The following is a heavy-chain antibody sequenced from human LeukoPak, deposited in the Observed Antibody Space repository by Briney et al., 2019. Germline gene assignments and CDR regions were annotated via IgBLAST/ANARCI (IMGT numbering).Heavy chain of an antibody. Sequence: GGSLRLSCAASGFTFSSYWMSWVRQAPGKGLEWVSYISSSGSTIYYADSVKGRFTISRDNAKNSLYLQMNSLRAEDTAVYYCARTSMITFGGVIVIPFDYWGQGTLVTVSS. CDR3: ARTSMITFGGVIVIPFDY. CDR2: ISSSGSTI. V-gene: IGHV3-48*04. D-gene: IGHD3-16*02. J-gene: IGHJ4*02. CDR1: GFTFSSYW.